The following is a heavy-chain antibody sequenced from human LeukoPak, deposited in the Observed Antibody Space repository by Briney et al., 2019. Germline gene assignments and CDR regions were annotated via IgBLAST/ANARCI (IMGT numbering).Heavy chain of an antibody. V-gene: IGHV4-39*01. D-gene: IGHD3-22*01. J-gene: IGHJ3*02. CDR2: IYYSGGT. CDR1: GGSISSSSYY. Sequence: SETLSLTCTVSGGSISSSSYYWGWIRQPPGKGLEWIGSIYYSGGTYYNPSLKSRVTISVDTSKNQFSLKLSSVTAADTAVYYCARHGGDSSGYSIDAFDIWGQGTMVTVSS. CDR3: ARHGGDSSGYSIDAFDI.